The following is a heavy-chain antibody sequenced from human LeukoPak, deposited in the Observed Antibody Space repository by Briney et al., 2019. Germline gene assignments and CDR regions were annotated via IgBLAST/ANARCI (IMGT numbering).Heavy chain of an antibody. CDR1: GFTFSSYA. D-gene: IGHD6-19*01. CDR3: AKSPTSSGWSFYYYYGMDV. V-gene: IGHV3-23*01. J-gene: IGHJ6*02. Sequence: PGGSLRLSCEASGFTFSSYAMSWVRQAPGKGLEWVSAISGSGGSTYYADSVKGRFTISRDNSKNTLYLQMNSLRAEDTAVYYCAKSPTSSGWSFYYYYGMDVWGQGTTVTVSS. CDR2: ISGSGGST.